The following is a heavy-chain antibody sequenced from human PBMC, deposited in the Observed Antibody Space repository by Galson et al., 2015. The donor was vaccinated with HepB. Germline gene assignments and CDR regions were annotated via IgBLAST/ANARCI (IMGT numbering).Heavy chain of an antibody. D-gene: IGHD3-22*01. J-gene: IGHJ4*02. CDR1: GFTFSSYA. Sequence: SLRLSCAASGFTFSSYAMHWVRQAPGKGLEWVAVISYDGSNKYYADSVKGRFTISRDNAKNSLYLQMNSLRAEDTAVYYCARWIPLVHYDSSGGFDYWGQGTLVTVSS. CDR3: ARWIPLVHYDSSGGFDY. V-gene: IGHV3-30*04. CDR2: ISYDGSNK.